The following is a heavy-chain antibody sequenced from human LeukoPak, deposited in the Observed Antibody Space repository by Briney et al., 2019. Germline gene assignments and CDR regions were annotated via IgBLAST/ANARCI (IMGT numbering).Heavy chain of an antibody. CDR1: GGSFSDYY. CDR2: INHSGST. V-gene: IGHV4-34*01. CDR3: ARQGYHDYVWGSYEIDI. D-gene: IGHD3-16*01. Sequence: PSETLSLTCGVYGGSFSDYYWSWIRQSPEKGLEGIGEINHSGSTNYNPSLKSRVTISIDTSKNQFSLKLSSVTAADTAVYYCARQGYHDYVWGSYEIDIWGQGTMVTVSS. J-gene: IGHJ3*02.